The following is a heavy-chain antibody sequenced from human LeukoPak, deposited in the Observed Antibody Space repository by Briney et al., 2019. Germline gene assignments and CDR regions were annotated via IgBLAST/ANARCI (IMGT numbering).Heavy chain of an antibody. J-gene: IGHJ4*02. Sequence: PGVSLRLSCAAAGFTVSSNYMSWVRQAPGKGLEWVSVIYSGGSTYYADSVKGRFTISRDNSKNTLYLQMNSLRAEDTAVYYRARGGLRFVDYWGQGTLVTVSS. CDR1: GFTVSSNY. CDR2: IYSGGST. D-gene: IGHD5-12*01. CDR3: ARGGLRFVDY. V-gene: IGHV3-53*01.